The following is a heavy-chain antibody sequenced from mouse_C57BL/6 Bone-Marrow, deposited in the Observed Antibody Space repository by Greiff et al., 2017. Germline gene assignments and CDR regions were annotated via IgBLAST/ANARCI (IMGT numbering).Heavy chain of an antibody. CDR1: GYTFTSYW. CDR3: ARDSSGYNYAMDY. CDR2: IHPNSGST. V-gene: IGHV1-64*01. J-gene: IGHJ4*01. D-gene: IGHD3-2*02. Sequence: VQLQQPGPELVKPGASVTLSCKASGYTFTSYWMHWVKQRPGQGLEWIGMIHPNSGSTNYNEKFKSKATLTLDTSSSTAYMQLSSLTSEDSAVYYCARDSSGYNYAMDYWGQGTSVTVSS.